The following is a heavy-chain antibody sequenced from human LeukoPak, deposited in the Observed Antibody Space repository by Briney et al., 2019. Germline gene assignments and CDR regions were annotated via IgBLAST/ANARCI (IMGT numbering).Heavy chain of an antibody. CDR1: GGSISSSSYY. V-gene: IGHV4-39*01. J-gene: IGHJ3*02. D-gene: IGHD7-27*01. CDR3: ARYWGSNAFDI. CDR2: IYYSGST. Sequence: PSETLSLTCTVSGGSISSSSYYWGWIRQPPGKGLEWIGSIYYSGSTYYNPSLKSRVTISVDTSKNQFSLKLSSVTAADTAVYYCARYWGSNAFDIWGQGTMVTVSS.